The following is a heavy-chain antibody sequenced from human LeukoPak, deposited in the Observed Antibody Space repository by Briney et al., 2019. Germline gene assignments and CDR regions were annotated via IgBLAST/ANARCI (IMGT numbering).Heavy chain of an antibody. CDR2: IYHSGST. CDR1: GGSISSGGYS. Sequence: LQTLSLTCAVSGGSISSGGYSWSWIRQPPGKGLEWIGYIYHSGSTYYNPSLKSRVTISVDRSKNQFSLKLSSVTAADTAVYYCAREVHDRGMTLGYYFDYWGQGTLVTVSS. V-gene: IGHV4-30-2*01. D-gene: IGHD1-14*01. CDR3: AREVHDRGMTLGYYFDY. J-gene: IGHJ4*02.